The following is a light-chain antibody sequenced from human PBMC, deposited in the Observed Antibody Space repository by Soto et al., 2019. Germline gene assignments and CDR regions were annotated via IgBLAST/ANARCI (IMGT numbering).Light chain of an antibody. CDR3: LTWGTGIQV. Sequence: QSVLTQSPSASASLGASVKLTCTLSSGHSSYAIAWHQQQPEKGPRYLMKLNSDGSHSKGDGIPDRFSGSSSGAERYLTISSLHSEDEADYYCLTWGTGIQVFGGGTKLTVL. CDR2: LNSDGSH. V-gene: IGLV4-69*01. CDR1: SGHSSYA. J-gene: IGLJ3*02.